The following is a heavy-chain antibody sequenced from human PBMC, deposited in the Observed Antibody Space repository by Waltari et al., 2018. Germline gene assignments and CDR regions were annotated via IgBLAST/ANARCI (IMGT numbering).Heavy chain of an antibody. J-gene: IGHJ4*02. CDR1: GSSFSNYW. CDR3: ARDWEGERPNFDY. CDR2: IKQDGNKK. D-gene: IGHD1-26*01. V-gene: IGHV3-7*04. Sequence: EVQLVESGGGLVEPGGSLRLSCVASGSSFSNYWMSWVRQAPGKGLEWVADIKQDGNKKYYVGSVKGRFTISRDNAKNSVYLQMNSLRPEDTAVYYCARDWEGERPNFDYWGQGTLVTVSS.